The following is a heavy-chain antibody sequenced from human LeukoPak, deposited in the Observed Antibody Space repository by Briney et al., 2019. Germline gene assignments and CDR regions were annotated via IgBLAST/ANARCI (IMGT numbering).Heavy chain of an antibody. CDR2: INHGGST. V-gene: IGHV4-34*01. CDR1: GGSFSGYY. J-gene: IGHJ4*02. CDR3: ARGHHRLYKMHSSGCYDY. D-gene: IGHD6-19*01. Sequence: SETLSLTCAVYGGSFSGYYWSWIRQPPGKGLEWIGEINHGGSTNYNPSLKSRVTISVDTSKNQFSLKLSSVTAADTAVYYCARGHHRLYKMHSSGCYDYWGQGTLVTVSS.